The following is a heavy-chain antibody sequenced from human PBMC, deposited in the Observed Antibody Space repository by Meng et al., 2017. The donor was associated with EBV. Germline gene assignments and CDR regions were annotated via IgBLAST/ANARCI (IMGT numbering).Heavy chain of an antibody. CDR1: GGTISSYA. CDR3: ARAPDNWNDGPYY. Sequence: VVLVSSGAEGKKQGSPVKASWKSSGGTISSYASSWVRQAPGQGLVWMGGIIPIFGTANYAKKCQGRVAITADESTSTAYMELSSLRSEDTAVYYCARAPDNWNDGPYYWGQGTLVTVSS. D-gene: IGHD1-20*01. J-gene: IGHJ4*02. V-gene: IGHV1-69*01. CDR2: IIPIFGTA.